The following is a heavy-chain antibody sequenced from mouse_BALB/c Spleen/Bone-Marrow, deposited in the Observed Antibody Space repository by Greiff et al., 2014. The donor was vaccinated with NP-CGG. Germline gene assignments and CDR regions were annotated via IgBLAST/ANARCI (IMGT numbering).Heavy chain of an antibody. CDR2: INPSNGGT. V-gene: IGHV1S81*02. Sequence: VQLQQSGAELVKPGASVKLSCKASGYTFTSYYMCWVKQRPGQGLEWIGEINPSNGGTNFNEKFKSKATLTVDKSSSTAYMSLSSLTSKDSAVYYCTRSRRAMDHWGQGTSVTVSS. J-gene: IGHJ4*01. D-gene: IGHD2-12*01. CDR1: GYTFTSYY. CDR3: TRSRRAMDH.